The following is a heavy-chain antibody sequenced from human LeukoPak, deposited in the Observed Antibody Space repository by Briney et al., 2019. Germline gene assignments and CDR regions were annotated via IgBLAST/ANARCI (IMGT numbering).Heavy chain of an antibody. D-gene: IGHD3-10*01. J-gene: IGHJ6*03. Sequence: SETLSLTRAVYGGSFSGYYWSWIRQPPGKGLEWIGEINHSGSTNYNPSLKSRVTISVDTSKNQFSLKLSSVTAADTAVYYCARGRLELLCFGEFIMDVWGKGTTVTVSS. CDR3: ARGRLELLCFGEFIMDV. CDR1: GGSFSGYY. V-gene: IGHV4-34*01. CDR2: INHSGST.